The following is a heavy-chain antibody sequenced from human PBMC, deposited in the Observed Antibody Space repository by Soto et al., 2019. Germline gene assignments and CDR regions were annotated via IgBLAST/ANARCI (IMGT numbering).Heavy chain of an antibody. CDR1: GYTFTSYG. J-gene: IGHJ6*02. V-gene: IGHV1-18*01. CDR2: ISAHNGNT. Sequence: ASVKVSCKASGYTFTSYGISWVRQAPGQGLEWMGWISAHNGNTNYAQKLQGRVTMTTDTSASTAYMELRSLRSDDTAVYYRARAVGYYYGMDVWGQGTTVTVSS. CDR3: ARAVGYYYGMDV. D-gene: IGHD6-19*01.